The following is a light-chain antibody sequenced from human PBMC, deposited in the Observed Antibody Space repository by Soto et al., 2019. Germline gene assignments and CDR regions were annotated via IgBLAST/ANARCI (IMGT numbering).Light chain of an antibody. CDR3: QQYDSSPKT. CDR1: QSVSSY. CDR2: GAS. V-gene: IGKV3-20*01. J-gene: IGKJ1*01. Sequence: EIVLTQSPATLSLSPGERATLSCRASQSVSSYLAWYQQKPGQAPRLLIYGASTRATGIPARFSGSGSGTDFTLTISRLEPEDFAVYYCQQYDSSPKTFGQGTKVDIK.